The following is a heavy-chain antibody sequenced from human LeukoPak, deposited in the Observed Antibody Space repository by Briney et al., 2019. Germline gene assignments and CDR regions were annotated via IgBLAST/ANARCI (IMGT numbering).Heavy chain of an antibody. Sequence: GGSLRLSCAASGFTFSTYAMNWVRQAPGKGLEWVSAISGSGRGTYYADSVKGRFTISRDNSKNSLYLQMNSLRAEDTAKYYCAKEGGSIVGGTTPFDYWGQGTLVTVSS. J-gene: IGHJ4*02. CDR2: ISGSGRGT. D-gene: IGHD1-26*01. CDR3: AKEGGSIVGGTTPFDY. CDR1: GFTFSTYA. V-gene: IGHV3-23*01.